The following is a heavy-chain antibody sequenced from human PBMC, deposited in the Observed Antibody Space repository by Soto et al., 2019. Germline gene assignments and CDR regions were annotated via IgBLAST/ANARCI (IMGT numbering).Heavy chain of an antibody. Sequence: SETLSLTCSVSGGSIGSYYWSWIRQPPGKGLEWIGFIYHSETTNYNPSLKSRVTISVDTPKNLFSLKLSSVTAADTAMYYCARLGLYSCGSGSCYPGYFDSWGQGTLVTVS. CDR3: ARLGLYSCGSGSCYPGYFDS. CDR2: IYHSETT. CDR1: GGSIGSYY. D-gene: IGHD3-10*01. J-gene: IGHJ4*02. V-gene: IGHV4-59*08.